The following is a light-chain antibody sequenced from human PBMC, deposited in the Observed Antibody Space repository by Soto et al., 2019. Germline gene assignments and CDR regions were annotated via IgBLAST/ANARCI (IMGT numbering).Light chain of an antibody. Sequence: QSALTQPPSASGSPGQSVTLSCTGTSSDVGGYHYVTWYQQHPGKAPKLMIYEVNKRPSGVHDRFSGSKSGNTASLTVSGLQAEDEADYYCSSYAGSNNLVFGGGTKLTVL. V-gene: IGLV2-8*01. J-gene: IGLJ2*01. CDR3: SSYAGSNNLV. CDR2: EVN. CDR1: SSDVGGYHY.